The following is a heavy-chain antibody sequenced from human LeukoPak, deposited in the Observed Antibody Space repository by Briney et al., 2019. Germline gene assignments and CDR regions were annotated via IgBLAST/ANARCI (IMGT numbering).Heavy chain of an antibody. V-gene: IGHV3-30-3*01. D-gene: IGHD3-16*01. CDR2: ISYDGSNK. CDR3: ARGCRYYYPDY. CDR1: GFTFSSYA. Sequence: QPGRSLRLSCAASGFTFSSYAMHWVRQAPGKGLEWVAVISYDGSNKYYADSVKGRFTISRDNSKNTLYLQMNSLRAEDTAVYYCARGCRYYYPDYWGQGTLVTVSS. J-gene: IGHJ4*02.